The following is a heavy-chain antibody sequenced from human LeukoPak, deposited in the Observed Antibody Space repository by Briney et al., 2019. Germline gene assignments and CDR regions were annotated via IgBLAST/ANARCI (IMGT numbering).Heavy chain of an antibody. D-gene: IGHD2-2*02. CDR2: ISSSSNV. CDR1: GFTFNSYS. Sequence: GGSLRLSCAASGFTFNSYSMNWVRQAPGKGLEWISYISSSSNVYYADSVKGRFTISRDNSKDTLYLQMNSLRAEDTAVYYCAKHYCSSTTCYRWYYYYMDVWGKGTTVTVSS. CDR3: AKHYCSSTTCYRWYYYYMDV. V-gene: IGHV3-48*01. J-gene: IGHJ6*03.